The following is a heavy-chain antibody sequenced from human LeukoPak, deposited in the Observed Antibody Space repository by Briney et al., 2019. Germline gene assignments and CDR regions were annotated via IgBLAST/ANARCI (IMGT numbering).Heavy chain of an antibody. CDR3: ARDLGSLVRGVTLKY. D-gene: IGHD3-10*01. J-gene: IGHJ4*02. Sequence: PGGSLRLSCAASGFTFSSYAMHWVRQAPGKGLEWVAVISYDGSNKYYADSVKGRFTISGDNSKNTLYLQMNSLRAEDTAVYYCARDLGSLVRGVTLKYWGQGTLVTVSS. CDR1: GFTFSSYA. V-gene: IGHV3-30-3*01. CDR2: ISYDGSNK.